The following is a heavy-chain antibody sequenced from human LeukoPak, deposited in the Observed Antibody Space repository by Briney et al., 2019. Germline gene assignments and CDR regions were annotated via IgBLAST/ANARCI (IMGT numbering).Heavy chain of an antibody. CDR3: AKEVDSGCSGGSCYPDY. CDR1: GFTFSSYG. CDR2: ISGSGGST. J-gene: IGHJ4*02. D-gene: IGHD2-15*01. V-gene: IGHV3-23*01. Sequence: GGSLRLSCAASGFTFSSYGMSWVRQAPGKGLEWVSAISGSGGSTYYADSVKGRFTISRDNSKNTLYLQMNSLRAEDTAVYHCAKEVDSGCSGGSCYPDYWGQGTLVTVSS.